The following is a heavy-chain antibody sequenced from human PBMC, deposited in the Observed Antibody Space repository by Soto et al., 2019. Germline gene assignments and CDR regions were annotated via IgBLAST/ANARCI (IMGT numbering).Heavy chain of an antibody. CDR1: GGTFNTYN. CDR2: ILPIFGTT. Sequence: QVQLVQSGAEVKKPGSSVKVSCKASGGTFNTYNINWVRQAPGQGLEWMGGILPIFGTTNYAQRFQGRDTITADDSTSTAYMELSSLRSEDTAVYYCARDETGDSYYYYYGMDVWGQGTTVTVTS. D-gene: IGHD7-27*01. CDR3: ARDETGDSYYYYYGMDV. V-gene: IGHV1-69*01. J-gene: IGHJ6*02.